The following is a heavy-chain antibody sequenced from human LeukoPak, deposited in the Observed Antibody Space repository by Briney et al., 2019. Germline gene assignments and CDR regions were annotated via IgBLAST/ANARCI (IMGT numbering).Heavy chain of an antibody. CDR2: IYYSGST. Sequence: SETLSLTCTVSGGSISSYYWSWIRQPPGKGLEWIGYIYYSGSTNYNPSLKSRVTISVDTSKNQFSLKLSSVTAADTAVYYCARGGETLFDYWGQGTLVTVSS. V-gene: IGHV4-59*12. J-gene: IGHJ4*02. CDR1: GGSISSYY. D-gene: IGHD3-10*01. CDR3: ARGGETLFDY.